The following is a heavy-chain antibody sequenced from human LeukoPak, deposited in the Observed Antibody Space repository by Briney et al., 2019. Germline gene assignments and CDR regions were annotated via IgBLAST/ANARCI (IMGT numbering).Heavy chain of an antibody. CDR1: GGSFSGYY. CDR2: INHSGST. J-gene: IGHJ4*02. Sequence: SETLSLTCAVYGGSFSGYYWSWIRQPPGKGLEWIGEINHSGSTNYNPSLKSRVTISVDTSKNQFSLKLSSVTAADTAVYYCARLAAAGYFDRLITDFGYWGQGTLVTVSS. V-gene: IGHV4-34*01. CDR3: ARLAAAGYFDRLITDFGY. D-gene: IGHD3-9*01.